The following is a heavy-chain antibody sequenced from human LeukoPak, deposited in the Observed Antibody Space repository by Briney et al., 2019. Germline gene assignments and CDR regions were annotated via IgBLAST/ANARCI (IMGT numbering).Heavy chain of an antibody. CDR2: FDPEDGET. V-gene: IGHV1-24*01. CDR3: ATQYGGNSAVFDY. J-gene: IGHJ4*02. Sequence: ASVRVSCKVSGYTLTELSMHWVRQAPGKGLEWMGGFDPEDGETIYAQKFQGRVTMTEDTSTDTAYMELSSLRSEDTAVYYCATQYGGNSAVFDYWGQGTLVTVSS. CDR1: GYTLTELS. D-gene: IGHD4-23*01.